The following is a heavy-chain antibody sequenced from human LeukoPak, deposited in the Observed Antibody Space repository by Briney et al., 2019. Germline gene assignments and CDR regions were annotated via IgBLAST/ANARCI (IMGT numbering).Heavy chain of an antibody. CDR2: IWFDGSNK. CDR3: ARVRSTTSYFYFDY. J-gene: IGHJ4*02. V-gene: IGHV3-33*01. Sequence: PGRSLRLSCAASGFTFSTYGMHWVRQAPGKGLEWLAIIWFDGSNKYYADSVKDRFTISRDNSKNTLYLQMNSLRAEDTAVCYCARVRSTTSYFYFDYWGQGTLVTVSS. CDR1: GFTFSTYG. D-gene: IGHD2-2*01.